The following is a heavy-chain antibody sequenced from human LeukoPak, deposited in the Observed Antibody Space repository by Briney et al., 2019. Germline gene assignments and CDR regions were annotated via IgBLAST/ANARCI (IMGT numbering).Heavy chain of an antibody. Sequence: GGSLRLSCEASGFTLSSHWMTWVRQAPGKGLEWVSAISGSGGSTYYAGSVKGRFTISRDNSKNTLYLQMNSLRADDTALYYCAKDHRSLGLAARYYFDYWGQGTLVTVSS. CDR3: AKDHRSLGLAARYYFDY. J-gene: IGHJ4*02. CDR2: ISGSGGST. D-gene: IGHD3/OR15-3a*01. CDR1: GFTLSSHW. V-gene: IGHV3-23*01.